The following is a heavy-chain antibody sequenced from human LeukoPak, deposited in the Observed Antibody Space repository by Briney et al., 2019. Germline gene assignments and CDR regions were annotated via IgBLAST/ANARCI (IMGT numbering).Heavy chain of an antibody. J-gene: IGHJ5*02. V-gene: IGHV1-2*02. CDR2: INPDSGGT. Sequence: ASVKVSCKASGYTFTGYYMHWVRQAPGQGLEWMGWINPDSGGTNYAQKFQGRVTMTRDTSISTAYMELSRLRSDDTAVYYCARDRTGKYYYGSGSPVWYNWFDPWGQGTLVTVSS. CDR1: GYTFTGYY. D-gene: IGHD3-10*01. CDR3: ARDRTGKYYYGSGSPVWYNWFDP.